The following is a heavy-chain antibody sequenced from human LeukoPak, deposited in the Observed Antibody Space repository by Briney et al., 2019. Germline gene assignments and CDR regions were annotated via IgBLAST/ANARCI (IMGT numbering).Heavy chain of an antibody. Sequence: SVKVSCKASGCTFSSYAISWVRQAPGQGLEWMGRIIPIFGTANYAQKFQGRVTITTDESTSTAYMELSSLRSEDTAVYYCARDGDDPGITMVRVSVGAFDIWGQGTMVTVSS. CDR2: IIPIFGTA. V-gene: IGHV1-69*05. D-gene: IGHD3-10*01. CDR3: ARDGDDPGITMVRVSVGAFDI. J-gene: IGHJ3*02. CDR1: GCTFSSYA.